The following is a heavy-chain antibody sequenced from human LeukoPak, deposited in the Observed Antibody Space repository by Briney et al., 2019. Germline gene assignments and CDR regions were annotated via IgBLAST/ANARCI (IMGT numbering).Heavy chain of an antibody. V-gene: IGHV3-74*01. CDR3: AKDLNWNYAVDP. CDR2: INRDGSTT. J-gene: IGHJ5*02. D-gene: IGHD1-7*01. CDR1: GYSISSGNFW. Sequence: ETLSLTCAVSGYSISSGNFWMHRVRQAPGKGLVWVSRINRDGSTTDYADSVKGRFTISRDNAKNTLYLQMNSLRAEDTAVYYCAKDLNWNYAVDPWGQGTLVTVSS.